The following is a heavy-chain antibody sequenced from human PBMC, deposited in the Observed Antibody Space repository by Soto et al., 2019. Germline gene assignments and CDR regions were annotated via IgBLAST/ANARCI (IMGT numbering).Heavy chain of an antibody. CDR2: IIPIFGTA. CDR3: ARDITIFGVVISYYYGMDV. CDR1: GGTFSSYA. J-gene: IGHJ6*02. Sequence: QVQLVQSGAEVKKPGSSVKVSCKASGGTFSSYAISWVRQAPGQGLEWMGGIIPIFGTANYAQKCQGRVTITADESTSTAYMELGSLRSEDTAVYYCARDITIFGVVISYYYGMDVWGQGTTVTVSS. V-gene: IGHV1-69*01. D-gene: IGHD3-3*01.